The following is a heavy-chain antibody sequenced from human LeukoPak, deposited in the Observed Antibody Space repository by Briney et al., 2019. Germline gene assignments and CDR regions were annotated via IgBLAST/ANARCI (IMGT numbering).Heavy chain of an antibody. J-gene: IGHJ4*02. CDR1: GSTFSSHT. D-gene: IGHD1-14*01. CDR2: ISSTSSVI. V-gene: IGHV3-48*01. Sequence: PGGSLRLSCAASGSTFSSHTMNWVRQAPGKGLEWVSYISSTSSVIYYADSVKGRFTISRDNSKNTLYLQMNSLRAEDTAVYYCARGPGFCDYWGQGTLVTVSS. CDR3: ARGPGFCDY.